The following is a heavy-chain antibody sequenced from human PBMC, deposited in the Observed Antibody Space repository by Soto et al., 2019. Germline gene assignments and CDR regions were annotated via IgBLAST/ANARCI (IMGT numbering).Heavy chain of an antibody. Sequence: GGSLRLSCAASGFTFSSYWMHWVRQAPGKGLVWVSRINSDGSSTSYADSVKGRFTISRDNAKNTLYLQMNSLRAEDTAVYYCARDWVCSGGSCYSVGTWFDPWGQGTLVTVSS. CDR3: ARDWVCSGGSCYSVGTWFDP. V-gene: IGHV3-74*01. CDR2: INSDGSST. CDR1: GFTFSSYW. J-gene: IGHJ5*02. D-gene: IGHD2-15*01.